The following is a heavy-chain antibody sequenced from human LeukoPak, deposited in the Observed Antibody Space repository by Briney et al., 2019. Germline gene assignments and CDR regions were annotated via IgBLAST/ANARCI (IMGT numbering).Heavy chain of an antibody. J-gene: IGHJ4*02. D-gene: IGHD3-22*01. CDR3: ARARTIVSGSHPTSTDFDY. Sequence: GGSLRLSCAASGFTFSSYSMNWVRQAPGKGLEWVSSISSSGSYIYYADLVKGRFTISRDNAKNSLYLQMNSLRAEDTAVYYCARARTIVSGSHPTSTDFDYWGQGTLVTVSS. CDR1: GFTFSSYS. V-gene: IGHV3-21*01. CDR2: ISSSGSYI.